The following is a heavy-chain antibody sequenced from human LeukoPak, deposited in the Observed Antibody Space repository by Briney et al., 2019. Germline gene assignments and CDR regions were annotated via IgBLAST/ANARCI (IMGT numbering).Heavy chain of an antibody. CDR2: INPNSGGT. Sequence: ASVKVSCKASGYTFTGYYMHWVQQAPGQGLEWMGRINPNSGGTNYAQKFQGRVTMTRDTSISTAYMELSRLRSDDTAVYYCARGWGWGVTEHDAFDIWGQGTMVTVSS. J-gene: IGHJ3*02. V-gene: IGHV1-2*06. CDR1: GYTFTGYY. D-gene: IGHD3-16*01. CDR3: ARGWGWGVTEHDAFDI.